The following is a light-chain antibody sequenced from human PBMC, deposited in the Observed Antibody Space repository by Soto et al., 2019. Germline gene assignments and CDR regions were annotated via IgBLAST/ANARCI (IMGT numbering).Light chain of an antibody. J-gene: IGKJ4*01. CDR3: QQSYTSLT. CDR1: QTIRTY. Sequence: DIQMTQSPSPLSASVGDRVTITCRASQTIRTYLNWYQQKPGKAPKLLIYAASSLQSGVPSRFSGSGSGTDFTLTISSLQPEDFATYYCQQSYTSLTFGGGTKVDIK. CDR2: AAS. V-gene: IGKV1-39*01.